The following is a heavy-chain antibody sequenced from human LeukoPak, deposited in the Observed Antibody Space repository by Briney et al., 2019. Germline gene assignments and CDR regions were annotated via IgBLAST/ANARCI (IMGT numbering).Heavy chain of an antibody. V-gene: IGHV3-33*08. J-gene: IGHJ5*02. CDR1: RFIFSDYY. CDR3: ARDRVSLERRVSFDP. CDR2: VWYDGRNR. D-gene: IGHD3-3*01. Sequence: PGGSLRLSCAASRFIFSDYYMSWVRQAPGKGLEWVAVVWYDGRNRDYADSVKGRFTISKDNSNNMVFLQMNSLRVEDTALYYCARDRVSLERRVSFDPWGQGTLVTVSS.